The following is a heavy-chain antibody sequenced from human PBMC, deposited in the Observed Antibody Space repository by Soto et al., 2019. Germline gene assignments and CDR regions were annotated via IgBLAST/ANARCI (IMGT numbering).Heavy chain of an antibody. D-gene: IGHD6-13*01. Sequence: PSETLSLTCTVSSGSFSTDYWSWIRQPAGKGLEWIGRIYSTGSTLYNTSLKSRITMSVDTSKNQFSLKLSSVTAADTAVYYCAGGAAADYFDYWGQGTLVTVSS. CDR3: AGGAAADYFDY. J-gene: IGHJ4*02. CDR1: SGSFSTDY. CDR2: IYSTGST. V-gene: IGHV4-4*07.